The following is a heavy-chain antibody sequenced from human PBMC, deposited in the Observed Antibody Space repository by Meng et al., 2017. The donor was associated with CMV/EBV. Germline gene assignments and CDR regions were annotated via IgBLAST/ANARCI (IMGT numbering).Heavy chain of an antibody. J-gene: IGHJ6*02. Sequence: GGSLRLSCTTSGFTFGDYALSWVRQAPGKGLEWVSVIYSGGSTYYADSVKGRFTISRDNSKNTLYLQMNSLRAEDTAVYYCARGSDRDYYGMDVWGQGTTVTVSS. CDR3: ARGSDRDYYGMDV. CDR2: IYSGGST. V-gene: IGHV3-53*01. CDR1: GFTFGDYA.